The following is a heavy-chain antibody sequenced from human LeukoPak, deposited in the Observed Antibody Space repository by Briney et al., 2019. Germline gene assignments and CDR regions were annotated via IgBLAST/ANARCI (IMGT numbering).Heavy chain of an antibody. V-gene: IGHV3-21*05. Sequence: GGSLRLSCAASGFTFSGYKMTWVRQAPGRGLEWVSYINGGVSAVYYADSVRGRFTVSRDNAKNSLYLQMNSLRAEDTALYYCARGHYDILTGNYKWTPDFWSQGSLVTVSS. CDR2: INGGVSAV. CDR3: ARGHYDILTGNYKWTPDF. CDR1: GFTFSGYK. D-gene: IGHD3-9*01. J-gene: IGHJ4*02.